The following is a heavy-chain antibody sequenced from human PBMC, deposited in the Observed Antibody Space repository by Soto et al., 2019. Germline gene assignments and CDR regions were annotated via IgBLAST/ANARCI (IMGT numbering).Heavy chain of an antibody. CDR3: ARGKRPSWYYYYGMDV. CDR1: GGSFSGYY. V-gene: IGHV4-34*01. Sequence: PSETLSLTCAVYGGSFSGYYWSWIRQPPGKGLEWIGEINHSGSTNYNPSLKSRVTISVDTSKNQFSLKLSSVTAADTAVYYCARGKRPSWYYYYGMDVWGQGTTVTVSS. CDR2: INHSGST. D-gene: IGHD1-1*01. J-gene: IGHJ6*02.